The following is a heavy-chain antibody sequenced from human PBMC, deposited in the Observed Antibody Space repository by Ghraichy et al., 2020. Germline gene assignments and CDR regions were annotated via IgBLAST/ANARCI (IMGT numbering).Heavy chain of an antibody. CDR2: VSGSGVST. Sequence: GGSLRLSCIASGFTFSNSPMKRFCQAPCKGLKWVSTVSGSGVSTYYADSVKGRCTMSIDNSKNTLYLQMNSLVAEDTAVYYCSKDFVRTGYYSTAPSSFDYWGHVSLVTVSS. J-gene: IGHJ4*01. V-gene: IGHV3-23*01. CDR1: GFTFSNSP. D-gene: IGHD3/OR15-3a*01. CDR3: SKDFVRTGYYSTAPSSFDY.